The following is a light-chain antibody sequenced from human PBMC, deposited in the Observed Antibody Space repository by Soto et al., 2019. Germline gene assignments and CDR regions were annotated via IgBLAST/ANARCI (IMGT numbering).Light chain of an antibody. J-gene: IGKJ1*01. CDR3: MQSLQTPLT. CDR2: LGS. V-gene: IGKV2-28*01. Sequence: DIVMTQSPLSLPVTTGEPASISCRSSQSLLDSNGYNCLEWYLQKPGQSPQLLIYLGSNRASGVPDRFSGSGAGTDFTMNISRVAAEDVGVYYCMQSLQTPLTFGQGTKVEIK. CDR1: QSLLDSNGYNC.